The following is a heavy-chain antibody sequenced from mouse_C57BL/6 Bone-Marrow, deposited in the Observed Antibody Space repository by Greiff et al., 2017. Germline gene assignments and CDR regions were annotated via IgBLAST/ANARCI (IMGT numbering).Heavy chain of an antibody. CDR1: GYSFTDYN. V-gene: IGHV1-39*01. D-gene: IGHD2-3*01. J-gene: IGHJ3*01. CDR3: ARGSIFIYDGSHPWFAY. Sequence: EVQLKESGPELVKPGASVKISCKASGYSFTDYNMNWVKQSNGKSLEWIRVINPNYGTTSYNQKFKGKATLTVDQSSSTAYMQLNSLTSEDSAVYYCARGSIFIYDGSHPWFAYWGQGTLVTVSA. CDR2: INPNYGTT.